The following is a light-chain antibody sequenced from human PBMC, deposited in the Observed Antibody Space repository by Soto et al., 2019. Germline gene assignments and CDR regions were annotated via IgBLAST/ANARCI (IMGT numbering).Light chain of an antibody. CDR1: SSNMESNI. V-gene: IGLV1-44*01. J-gene: IGLJ2*01. Sequence: QSVLTQPPSASGTPGQRVTISCSGSSSNMESNIVNWYQQLPGAAPKLLIYSKDQRDPGVPDRFSGSKSGTSASLAISGLQSEDEADYYCAAWDDSLNGVVFGGGTKLTVL. CDR2: SKD. CDR3: AAWDDSLNGVV.